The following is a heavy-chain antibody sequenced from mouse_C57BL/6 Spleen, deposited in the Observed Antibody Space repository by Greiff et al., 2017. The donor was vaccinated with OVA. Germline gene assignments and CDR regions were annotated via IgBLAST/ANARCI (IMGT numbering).Heavy chain of an antibody. J-gene: IGHJ1*03. Sequence: QVQLQQPGAELVKPGASVKLSCKASGYTFTSYWMHWVKQRPGQGLEWIGMIHPNSGSTNYNEKFKSKATLTVDKSSSTAYMQLSSLTSEDSAVYYCARSDTTVDWYFDVWGTGTTVTVSS. CDR1: GYTFTSYW. CDR2: IHPNSGST. CDR3: ARSDTTVDWYFDV. D-gene: IGHD1-1*01. V-gene: IGHV1-64*01.